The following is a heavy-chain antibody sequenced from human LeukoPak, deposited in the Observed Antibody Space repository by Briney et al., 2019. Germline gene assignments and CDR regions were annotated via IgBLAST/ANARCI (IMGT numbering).Heavy chain of an antibody. CDR1: GFTFSSYA. CDR3: ANLGRIVGATHRFDAFDI. V-gene: IGHV3-23*01. CDR2: ISGSGGST. D-gene: IGHD1-26*01. J-gene: IGHJ3*02. Sequence: GRSLRLSCAASGFTFSSYAMSWVRQAPGKGLEWVSAISGSGGSTYYADSVKGRFTISRDNSKNTLYLQMSSLRAEDTAVYYCANLGRIVGATHRFDAFDIWGQGTMVTVSS.